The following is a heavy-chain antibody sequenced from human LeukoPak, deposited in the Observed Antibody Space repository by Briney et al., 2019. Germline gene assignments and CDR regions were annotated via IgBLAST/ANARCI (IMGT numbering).Heavy chain of an antibody. CDR1: GYTFTGYY. CDR3: ARDSLGVATHDDDY. V-gene: IGHV1-18*04. D-gene: IGHD5-12*01. CDR2: ISAYNGNT. J-gene: IGHJ4*02. Sequence: ASVKVSCKASGYTFTGYYMHWVRQAPGQGLEWMGWISAYNGNTNYAQKLQGRVTMTTDTSTSTAYMELRSLRSDDTAVYYCARDSLGVATHDDDYWGQGTLVTVSS.